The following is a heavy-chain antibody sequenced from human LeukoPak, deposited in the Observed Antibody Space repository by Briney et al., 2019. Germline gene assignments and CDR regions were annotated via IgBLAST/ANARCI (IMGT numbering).Heavy chain of an antibody. Sequence: PGGSLRLSCAASGLAFSSYAMSRVRQAPGKGLEWVSTISVASNTFYVDSVKGRFTISRDNSRNTVYLQMTSLRADDTAVYYCADYGVSGVRNNFYWGQGTLVTVSS. CDR3: ADYGVSGVRNNFY. D-gene: IGHD3-3*01. CDR2: ISVASNT. V-gene: IGHV3-23*01. CDR1: GLAFSSYA. J-gene: IGHJ4*02.